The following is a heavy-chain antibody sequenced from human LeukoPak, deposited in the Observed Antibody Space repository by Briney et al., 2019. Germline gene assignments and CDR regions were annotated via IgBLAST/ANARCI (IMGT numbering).Heavy chain of an antibody. D-gene: IGHD6-19*01. V-gene: IGHV4-61*09. CDR1: GGSISSGSYY. CDR2: IFTRGTT. Sequence: SETLSLTCTVSGGSISSGSYYWHWLRQPGGRGLEWLGNIFTRGTTNNNASLESRLTISLETARNKFSLSLRSVTAPDTAIYFCARSSLAVYFNYWGQGTLVTASS. CDR3: ARSSLAVYFNY. J-gene: IGHJ4*02.